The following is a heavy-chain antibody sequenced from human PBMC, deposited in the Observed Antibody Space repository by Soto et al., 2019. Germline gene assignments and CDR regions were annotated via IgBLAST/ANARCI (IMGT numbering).Heavy chain of an antibody. Sequence: SETLSLTCTVSGGSISSGGYYWSWIRHLPGKGLEWIGYISDSGSTYYSPSLESRVTISVDTSKNQFSLYLSSVTAADTAVYYCARGGRMVRGVYINWFDPWGQGTLVTVS. V-gene: IGHV4-31*03. CDR1: GGSISSGGYY. CDR2: ISDSGST. D-gene: IGHD3-10*01. CDR3: ARGGRMVRGVYINWFDP. J-gene: IGHJ5*02.